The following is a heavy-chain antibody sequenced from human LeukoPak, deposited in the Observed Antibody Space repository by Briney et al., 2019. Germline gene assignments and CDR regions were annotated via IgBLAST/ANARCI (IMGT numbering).Heavy chain of an antibody. CDR1: GGTFSSYA. Sequence: ASVKVSCKASGGTFSSYAISWVRQAPGQGLEWMGWINPNSGDTNYAQKFQGRVTMTRDTSISTAYMELSRLRSDDTAVYYCARDSSYDFWSGPDFDYWGQGTLVTVSS. CDR2: INPNSGDT. J-gene: IGHJ4*02. CDR3: ARDSSYDFWSGPDFDY. D-gene: IGHD3-3*01. V-gene: IGHV1-2*02.